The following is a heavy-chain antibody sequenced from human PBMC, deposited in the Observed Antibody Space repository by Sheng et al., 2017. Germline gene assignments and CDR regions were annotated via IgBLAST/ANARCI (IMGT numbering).Heavy chain of an antibody. CDR3: AKSDIVVVPAAIEWFDP. Sequence: EVQLLESGGGLVQPGGSLRLSCAASGFTFSSYAMSWVRQAPGKGLEWVSAISGSGGSTYYADSVKGRFTISRDNSKNTLYLQMNSLRAEDTAVYYCAKSDIVVVPAAIEWFDPWGQGTLVTV. J-gene: IGHJ5*02. D-gene: IGHD2-2*01. CDR2: ISGSGGST. CDR1: GFTFSSYA. V-gene: IGHV3-23*01.